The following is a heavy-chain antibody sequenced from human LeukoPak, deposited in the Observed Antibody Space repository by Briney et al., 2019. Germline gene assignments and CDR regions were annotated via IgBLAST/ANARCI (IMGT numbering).Heavy chain of an antibody. CDR3: AKIVSGSNPGDY. Sequence: GGSLRLSCAASGFTFSSYGMHWVRQAPGKGLEWVAVISYDGSNKYYADSVKGRFTISRDNSKNTLYLQMNSLRAEDTAVYYRAKIVSGSNPGDYWGQGTLVTVSS. CDR2: ISYDGSNK. CDR1: GFTFSSYG. D-gene: IGHD1-26*01. J-gene: IGHJ4*02. V-gene: IGHV3-30*18.